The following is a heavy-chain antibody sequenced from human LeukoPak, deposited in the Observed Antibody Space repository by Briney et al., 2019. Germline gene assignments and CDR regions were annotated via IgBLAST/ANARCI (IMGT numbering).Heavy chain of an antibody. CDR3: ARDKSGPDDFWSGRYDAFDI. D-gene: IGHD3-3*01. CDR1: GGSISSGSYY. V-gene: IGHV4-61*02. CDR2: IYTSGST. Sequence: SQTLSLTCTVSGGSISSGSYYWSWIRQPAGQGLEWIGRIYTSGSTNYNPSLKSRVTISVDTSKNQFSLKLSSVTAADTAVYYCARDKSGPDDFWSGRYDAFDIWGQGTMVTVSS. J-gene: IGHJ3*02.